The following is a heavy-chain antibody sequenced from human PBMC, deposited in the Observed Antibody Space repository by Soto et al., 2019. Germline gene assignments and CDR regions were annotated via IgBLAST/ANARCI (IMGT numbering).Heavy chain of an antibody. Sequence: GESLKISCNGSGYSFTTYLIVWVRRMPGRGLEWMGTIYPGDSDTRYSPSSQGQVTISADKSITTAYLQWSSLKASDTAMYYCARRAYCGGDCTRNHQYYYAMDVWGQGTTVTVS. CDR1: GYSFTTYL. CDR2: IYPGDSDT. CDR3: ARRAYCGGDCTRNHQYYYAMDV. J-gene: IGHJ6*02. D-gene: IGHD2-21*02. V-gene: IGHV5-51*01.